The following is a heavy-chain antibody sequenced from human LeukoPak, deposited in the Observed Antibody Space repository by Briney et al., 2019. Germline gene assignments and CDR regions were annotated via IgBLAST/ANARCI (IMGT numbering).Heavy chain of an antibody. CDR1: GFTFSSYA. V-gene: IGHV3-23*01. CDR2: ISGSGGNT. Sequence: AGGSLRLSCAASGFTFSSYAMSWVRQAPGKGLEWVSAISGSGGNTDYADSVKGRFTISRDNAKNSLYLQMNSLRAEDTAVYYCARDGIAAAGEYYYYYMDVWGKGTTVTISS. CDR3: ARDGIAAAGEYYYYYMDV. J-gene: IGHJ6*03. D-gene: IGHD6-13*01.